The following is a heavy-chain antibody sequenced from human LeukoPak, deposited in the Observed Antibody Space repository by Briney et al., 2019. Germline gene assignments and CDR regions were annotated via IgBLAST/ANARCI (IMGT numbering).Heavy chain of an antibody. CDR1: GGTFSSYA. J-gene: IGHJ4*02. CDR2: IIPIFGTA. V-gene: IGHV1-69*01. CDR3: ASDSSSWYPGFDY. Sequence: SVKVSCKASGGTFSSYAISWVRQAPGQGLEWMGGIIPIFGTANYAQKFQGRVTITADESTSTAYMELSSLRSEDTAVYYCASDSSSWYPGFDYWGQGTLVTVSS. D-gene: IGHD6-13*01.